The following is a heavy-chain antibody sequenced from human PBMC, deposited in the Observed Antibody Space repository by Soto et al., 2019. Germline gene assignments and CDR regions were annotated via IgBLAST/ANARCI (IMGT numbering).Heavy chain of an antibody. J-gene: IGHJ4*02. D-gene: IGHD2-2*01. CDR2: IYYSGST. V-gene: IGHV4-31*03. CDR3: ARGVLH. CDR1: GGSISSGGYY. Sequence: QVQLQESGPGLVKPSQTLSLTCTVSGGSISSGGYYWSWIRQHPGKGLEWIVYIYYSGSTYYNPSLKSRVTTSVATSKNPFSLKLSSLTAAATAVYYCARGVLHWGQGTLVTVSS.